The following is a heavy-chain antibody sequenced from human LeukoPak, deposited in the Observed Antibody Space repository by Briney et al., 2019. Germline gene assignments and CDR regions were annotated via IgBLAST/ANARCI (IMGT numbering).Heavy chain of an antibody. V-gene: IGHV1-46*01. D-gene: IGHD5-12*01. CDR3: ARDLHVEGYGRDFDY. Sequence: GASVKVSCKVSGYTLTELSMHWVRQAPGQGLEWMGIINPSGGSTSYAQKFQGRVTMTKDTSTSTVYMELSSLRSGDTAVYYCARDLHVEGYGRDFDYWGQGTLVTVSS. CDR1: GYTLTELS. J-gene: IGHJ4*02. CDR2: INPSGGST.